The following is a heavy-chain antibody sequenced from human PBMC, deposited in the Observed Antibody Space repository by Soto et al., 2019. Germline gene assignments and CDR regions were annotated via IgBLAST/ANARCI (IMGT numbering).Heavy chain of an antibody. CDR3: ARDREGTGNDLTFDY. Sequence: GGSLRLSCAAFGFTFSSYTMSWVRQAPGKGLEWVAVIWYDGSYKYYADSVKGRFTISRDTSKNTLYLQMNSLRAEDMAFYYCARDREGTGNDLTFDYWGQGALVTVSS. CDR2: IWYDGSYK. D-gene: IGHD5-12*01. J-gene: IGHJ4*02. CDR1: GFTFSSYT. V-gene: IGHV3-33*08.